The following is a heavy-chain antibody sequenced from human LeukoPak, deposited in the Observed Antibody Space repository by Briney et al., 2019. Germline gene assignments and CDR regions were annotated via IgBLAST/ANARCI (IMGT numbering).Heavy chain of an antibody. CDR1: GFTLSSYG. V-gene: IGHV3-30*03. J-gene: IGHJ3*02. Sequence: GRSLRLSCAASGFTLSSYGMHWVRQAPGKGLEWVAVISYDGSNKYYADSVKGRFTISRDNSKNTLYLQMNSLRAEDTAVYYCAAHTSAGTWAFDIWGQGTMVTVSS. CDR2: ISYDGSNK. CDR3: AAHTSAGTWAFDI. D-gene: IGHD6-13*01.